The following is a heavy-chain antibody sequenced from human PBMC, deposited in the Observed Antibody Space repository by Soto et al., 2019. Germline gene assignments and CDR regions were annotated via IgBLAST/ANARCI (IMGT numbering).Heavy chain of an antibody. CDR3: ARSRATTVVFDI. D-gene: IGHD4-17*01. CDR2: IVPVFGTT. V-gene: IGHV1-69*01. CDR1: GASFRTDA. Sequence: QVQLVQSGIEVKNPGSSVRVSCKASGASFRTDAISWVRQAPGQGLEWMGRIVPVFGTTNFAQRFQGRVTITADESTRTAYMDLSSLRSEDTAVYYCARSRATTVVFDIWGQGTIVTVSS. J-gene: IGHJ3*02.